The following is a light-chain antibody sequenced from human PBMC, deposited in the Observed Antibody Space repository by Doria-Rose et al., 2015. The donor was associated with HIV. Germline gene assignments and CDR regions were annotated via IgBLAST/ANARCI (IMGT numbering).Light chain of an antibody. CDR1: SSNIGAGFD. CDR3: QSYDSRLSVYV. Sequence: QSVLTQPPSVSGAPGQRVAISCTGSSSNIGAGFDVNWYQQFPGAAPKLLIHGNTNRPSGVTDRFSGSKSGTSASPAISGLRAEDEADYCCQSYDSRLSVYVFGTGTKVTVL. V-gene: IGLV1-40*02. J-gene: IGLJ1*01. CDR2: GNT.